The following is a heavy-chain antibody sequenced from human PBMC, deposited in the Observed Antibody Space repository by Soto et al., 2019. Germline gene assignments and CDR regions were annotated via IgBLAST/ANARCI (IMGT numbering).Heavy chain of an antibody. D-gene: IGHD6-13*01. V-gene: IGHV4-34*01. J-gene: IGHJ3*02. CDR3: ARGRPGIAAAAGAFDI. Sequence: SETLSLTCAVYGGSFSGYYWSWIRQPPGKGLEWIGEINHSGSTNYNPSLKSRVTISVDTSKNQFSLKLSSVTAADTAVYYCARGRPGIAAAAGAFDIWGQGTMVTVSS. CDR1: GGSFSGYY. CDR2: INHSGST.